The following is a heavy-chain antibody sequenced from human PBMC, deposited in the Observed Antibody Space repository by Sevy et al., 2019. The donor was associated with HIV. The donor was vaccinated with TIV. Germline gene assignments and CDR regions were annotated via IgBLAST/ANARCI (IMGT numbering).Heavy chain of an antibody. CDR1: GFAFSNYY. Sequence: GGSLRLSCAASGFAFSNYYGMHWVRQAPGKGLEWVALISYDGSDKYYADSVKGRFSISRDNFKNTLYLQMNSRTTEDTAVYYCARPRANYVDHYFFYAMDVWGQGTTVTVSS. V-gene: IGHV3-30-3*01. D-gene: IGHD4-17*01. J-gene: IGHJ6*02. CDR3: ARPRANYVDHYFFYAMDV. CDR2: ISYDGSDK.